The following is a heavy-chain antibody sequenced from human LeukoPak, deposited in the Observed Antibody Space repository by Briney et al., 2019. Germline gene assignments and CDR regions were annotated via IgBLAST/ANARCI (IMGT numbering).Heavy chain of an antibody. CDR3: ARRIVPAEDAFDI. CDR1: GYSFTSYW. Sequence: GESLKISFKGSGYSFTSYWIGWVRQMPGKGLEWMGIIYPGDSDTRYSPSFQGRVTISADKSISTAYLQWGSLKASDTAIYYCARRIVPAEDAFDIWGQGTMVTVSS. CDR2: IYPGDSDT. V-gene: IGHV5-51*01. J-gene: IGHJ3*02. D-gene: IGHD2-2*01.